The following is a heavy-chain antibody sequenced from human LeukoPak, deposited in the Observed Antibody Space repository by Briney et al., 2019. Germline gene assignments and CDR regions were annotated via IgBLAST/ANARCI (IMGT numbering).Heavy chain of an antibody. J-gene: IGHJ4*02. Sequence: ASVKVSCKVSGYTLTELSMHWVRQAPGKGLEWMGGFDPEDGETIYAQKFQGRVTMTEDTSTDTAYMELSRLRFDDTAVFYCAINKQGKSLDYWGQGTLVTVSS. CDR3: AINKQGKSLDY. CDR1: GYTLTELS. V-gene: IGHV1-24*01. CDR2: FDPEDGET.